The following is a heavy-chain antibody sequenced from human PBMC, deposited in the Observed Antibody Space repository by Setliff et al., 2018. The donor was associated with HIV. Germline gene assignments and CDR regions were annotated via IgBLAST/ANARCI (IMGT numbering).Heavy chain of an antibody. D-gene: IGHD2-21*01. CDR2: IKRKTDGGTT. J-gene: IGHJ5*02. CDR1: GLTFTNAW. Sequence: GSLRLSCTASGLTFTNAWLTWVRQAPGKGLEWVGRIKRKTDGGTTDYAAPVKGRFTISRDDSKNILYLQMNNLKTEDTAMYYCTTDWGGGGGAPLDPWGQGTLVTVSS. V-gene: IGHV3-15*01. CDR3: TTDWGGGGGAPLDP.